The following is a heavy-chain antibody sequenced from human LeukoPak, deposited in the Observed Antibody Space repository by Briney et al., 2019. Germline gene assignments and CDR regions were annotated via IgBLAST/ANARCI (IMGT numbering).Heavy chain of an antibody. V-gene: IGHV3-64*01. Sequence: GGSLRLTCAASGFTVSSYAMHWVPQAPGKGLEYGSAISSNGGSTFYANPAKGRFTISRDNSKNPLYLQMGSLRAEDMAVYYCARGTAGYGDYGSRYFDLWGRGTLVTVSS. D-gene: IGHD4-17*01. CDR1: GFTVSSYA. CDR3: ARGTAGYGDYGSRYFDL. J-gene: IGHJ2*01. CDR2: ISSNGGST.